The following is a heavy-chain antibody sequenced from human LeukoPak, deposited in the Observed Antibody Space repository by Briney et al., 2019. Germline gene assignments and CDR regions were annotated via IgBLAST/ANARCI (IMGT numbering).Heavy chain of an antibody. J-gene: IGHJ4*02. CDR2: TSGSGGST. V-gene: IGHV3-23*01. D-gene: IGHD6-19*01. Sequence: GGSLRLSCAASGFTFSSYAMSWVRQAPGKGLEWVSATSGSGGSTYYADSVKGRFTISRDNSKNTLYLQMNSLRAEDTAVYYCAKGCCGWYNFDYWGQGTLVTVSS. CDR1: GFTFSSYA. CDR3: AKGCCGWYNFDY.